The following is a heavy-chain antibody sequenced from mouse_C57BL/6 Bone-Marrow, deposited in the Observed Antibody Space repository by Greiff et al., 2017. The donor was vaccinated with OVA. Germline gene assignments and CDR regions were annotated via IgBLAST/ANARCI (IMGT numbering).Heavy chain of an antibody. CDR2: IYPRSGNT. CDR1: GYTFTSYG. V-gene: IGHV1-81*01. CDR3: ARSRTAQASN. D-gene: IGHD3-2*02. J-gene: IGHJ3*01. Sequence: VQLKESGAELARPGASVKLSCKASGYTFTSYGISWVKQRTGQGLEWIGEIYPRSGNTYYNEKFKGKATLTADKSSSTAYMELRSLTSEDSAVYFCARSRTAQASNWGQGTLVTVSA.